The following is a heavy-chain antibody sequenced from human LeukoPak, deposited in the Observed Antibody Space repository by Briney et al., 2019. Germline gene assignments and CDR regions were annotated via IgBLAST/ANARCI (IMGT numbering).Heavy chain of an antibody. Sequence: PGGSLRLSCAASGFIFSSYSMNWVRQAPGKGLEWVSYISSSSSTIYYADSVKSRFTISRDNSKNTLYLQMNSLRAEDTAVYYCARDADYYDSSGYLGYWGQGTLVTVSS. CDR3: ARDADYYDSSGYLGY. CDR1: GFIFSSYS. J-gene: IGHJ4*02. V-gene: IGHV3-48*01. D-gene: IGHD3-22*01. CDR2: ISSSSSTI.